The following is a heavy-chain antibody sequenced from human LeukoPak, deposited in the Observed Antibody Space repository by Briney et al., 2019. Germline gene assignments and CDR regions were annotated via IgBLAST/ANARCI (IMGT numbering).Heavy chain of an antibody. V-gene: IGHV3-23*01. CDR2: IVGSGRNT. D-gene: IGHD5-12*01. J-gene: IGHJ4*02. CDR1: GITFSIYT. CDR3: AKEGGYDGVDW. Sequence: GGSLRLSCAAPGITFSIYTMSWVRQAPGKGLEWVSAIVGSGRNTYYADSVKGRFTISRDNSKNTLYLQTNSLRAEDTAVYHCAKEGGYDGVDWWGQGTLVTVSS.